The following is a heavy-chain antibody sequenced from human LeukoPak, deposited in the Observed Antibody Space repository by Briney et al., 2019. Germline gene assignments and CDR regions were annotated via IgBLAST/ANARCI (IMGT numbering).Heavy chain of an antibody. Sequence: KLQGRVTMTTDTPTSTAYMELRSLRSDDTAVYYCARGEDFDYWGQGTLVTVSS. CDR3: ARGEDFDY. V-gene: IGHV1-18*01. J-gene: IGHJ4*02.